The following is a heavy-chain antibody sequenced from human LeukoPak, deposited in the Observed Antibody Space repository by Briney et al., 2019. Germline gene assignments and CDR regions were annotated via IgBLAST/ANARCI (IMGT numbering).Heavy chain of an antibody. V-gene: IGHV4-31*03. CDR1: GGSLSSGGYY. J-gene: IGHJ4*02. CDR2: IYYSGIT. CDR3: AREGVLRYYFDY. Sequence: SQTLSLTCTVSGGSLSSGGYYWRWIRQHPGKGLEWIGYIYYSGITYYNPSLKSRVTTSVDTSKNQFSLKLNSVTAADTAVYYCAREGVLRYYFDYWGQGTLVTVSS. D-gene: IGHD3-9*01.